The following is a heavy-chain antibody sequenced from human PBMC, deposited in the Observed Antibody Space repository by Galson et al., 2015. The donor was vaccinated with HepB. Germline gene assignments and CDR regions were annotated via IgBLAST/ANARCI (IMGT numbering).Heavy chain of an antibody. J-gene: IGHJ6*02. V-gene: IGHV3-48*01. CDR2: ISSSSSTI. CDR3: ARDNGELSPIFGVVLPNYYYYGMDV. Sequence: SLRLSCAASGFTFSSYSMNWVRQAPGKGLEWASYISSSSSTIYYADSVKGRFTISRDNAKNSLYLQMNSLRAEDTAVYYCARDNGELSPIFGVVLPNYYYYGMDVWGQGTTVTVSS. D-gene: IGHD3-3*01. CDR1: GFTFSSYS.